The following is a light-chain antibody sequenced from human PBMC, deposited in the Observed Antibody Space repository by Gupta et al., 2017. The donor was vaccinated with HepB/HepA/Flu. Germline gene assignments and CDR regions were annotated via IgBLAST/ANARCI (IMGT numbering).Light chain of an antibody. V-gene: IGKV2-28*01. CDR2: LGS. CDR3: MQALQTPPT. Sequence: DIVMHQSPLSLPVTPGEPASISCRTSQSLLHSNGYNYLDWYLQKPGQSPQLLIYLGSNRASGVPDRFSGSGSGTDFTLKISRVEAEDVGVYYCMQALQTPPTFGGGTKVEIK. J-gene: IGKJ4*01. CDR1: QSLLHSNGYNY.